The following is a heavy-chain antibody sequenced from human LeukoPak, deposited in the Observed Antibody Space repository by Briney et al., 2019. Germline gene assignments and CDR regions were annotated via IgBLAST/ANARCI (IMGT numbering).Heavy chain of an antibody. V-gene: IGHV3-30*02. D-gene: IGHD6-13*01. CDR1: GFTFSSYG. CDR3: AKSHLQIAAANFDY. CDR2: IRYDGSNK. Sequence: GRSLRLSCAASGFTFSSYGMHWVRQAPGKGLEWVAFIRYDGSNKYYADSVKGRFTISRDNSKNTLYLQMNSLKAEDTAVYYCAKSHLQIAAANFDYWGQGTLVTVSS. J-gene: IGHJ4*02.